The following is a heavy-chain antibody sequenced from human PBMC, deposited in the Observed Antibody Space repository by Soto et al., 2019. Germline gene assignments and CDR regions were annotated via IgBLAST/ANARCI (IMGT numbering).Heavy chain of an antibody. D-gene: IGHD2-2*01. V-gene: IGHV1-69*01. CDR1: GGTFSNYT. J-gene: IGHJ6*02. CDR3: ARSSPYIVVRKPTGNQDYYGMDV. CDR2: IIPVFGTT. Sequence: QVQLVQSGAEVKKPGSSVKVFCKASGGTFSNYTISWVRQAPGQGLEWMGGIIPVFGTTDYEQKFQGRVTITADGSTSTAYMKLSSLRCADTAVYYCARSSPYIVVRKPTGNQDYYGMDVWGQGTTVTVSS.